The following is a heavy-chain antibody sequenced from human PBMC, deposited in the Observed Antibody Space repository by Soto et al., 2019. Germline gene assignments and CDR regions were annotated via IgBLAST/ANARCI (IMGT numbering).Heavy chain of an antibody. CDR2: ISGSGGNT. V-gene: IGHV3-23*01. J-gene: IGHJ4*02. CDR1: GFTFSSYA. Sequence: GGSLRLSCVASGFTFSSYAMSWVRQAPGKGLEWVSGISGSGGNTYYPDSVKGRFTISRDNSKNTLFLQMSSLRAEDTAVYYCAKDMLHRSGSHGNYFDYWGQGTMVTVSS. D-gene: IGHD3-10*01. CDR3: AKDMLHRSGSHGNYFDY.